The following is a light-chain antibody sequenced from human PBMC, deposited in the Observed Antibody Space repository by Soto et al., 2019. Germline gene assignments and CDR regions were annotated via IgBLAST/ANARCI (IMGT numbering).Light chain of an antibody. CDR3: QQRSNWPLT. CDR1: QSVTSF. J-gene: IGKJ4*01. V-gene: IGKV3-11*01. CDR2: DVS. Sequence: EIVLTQSPVTLSLSPGERATLSCRASQSVTSFLAWYQQKPGQAPRLLSYDVSNRATGTPARFSGSGSGTDFTLTISSLEPEDFAVYYCQQRSNWPLTFGGGTKVEIK.